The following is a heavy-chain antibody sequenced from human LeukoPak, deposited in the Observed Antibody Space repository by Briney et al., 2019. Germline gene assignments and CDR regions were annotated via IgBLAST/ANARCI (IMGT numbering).Heavy chain of an antibody. CDR3: ARVAAAGSSDY. V-gene: IGHV3-64*01. CDR1: GFTFSSYA. CDR2: ISSNGGST. Sequence: PGGSLRLSCAASGFTFSSYAMSWVRQAPGKGLEYVSAISSNGGSTYYANSVKGRFTISRDNSKNTLYLQMGSLRAEDMAVYYCARVAAAGSSDYWGQGTLVTVSS. J-gene: IGHJ4*02. D-gene: IGHD6-13*01.